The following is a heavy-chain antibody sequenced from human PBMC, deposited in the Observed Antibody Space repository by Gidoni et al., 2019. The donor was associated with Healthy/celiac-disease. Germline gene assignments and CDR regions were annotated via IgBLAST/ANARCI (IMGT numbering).Heavy chain of an antibody. D-gene: IGHD1-26*01. V-gene: IGHV1-18*01. CDR1: GYTFTSYG. CDR3: ARWGTQLPFDY. J-gene: IGHJ4*02. CDR2: LSAYNGNT. Sequence: QVQLVQSGAEVTKPGASVNVSCTASGYTFTSYGISWVRQAPGQALEWMGWLSAYNGNTNYAQKRQGRVTMTKDTSTSTAYMELRSLRSDDTAVYYWARWGTQLPFDYWGQGTLVTVSS.